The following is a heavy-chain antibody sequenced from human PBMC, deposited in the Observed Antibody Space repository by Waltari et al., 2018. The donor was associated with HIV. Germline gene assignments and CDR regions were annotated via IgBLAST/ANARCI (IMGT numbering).Heavy chain of an antibody. J-gene: IGHJ4*02. D-gene: IGHD6-19*01. V-gene: IGHV4-34*01. CDR3: ARARWPVPLPDY. Sequence: VQLQQWGAGLLKPSETLSLTCAVYGGSFSGYYWSWIRQPPGKGLEWIGEINHSGSTNYNPSLKSRVTISVDTSKNQFSLKLSSVTAADTAVYYCARARWPVPLPDYWGQGTLVTVSS. CDR2: INHSGST. CDR1: GGSFSGYY.